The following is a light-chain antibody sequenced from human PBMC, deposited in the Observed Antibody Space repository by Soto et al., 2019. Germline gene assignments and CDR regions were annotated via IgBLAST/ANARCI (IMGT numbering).Light chain of an antibody. J-gene: IGKJ5*01. Sequence: EPGWRQSPLTLSLSAGERATLSCRASQSISIYLAWSQQKPGPANSPSIPNASNWASGIPATFRGSGSGTGIALTISVLEPEAFAVDHCQQHGTSPFTFGQGTRLEIK. CDR1: QSISIY. CDR2: NAS. V-gene: IGKV3-11*01. CDR3: QQHGTSPFT.